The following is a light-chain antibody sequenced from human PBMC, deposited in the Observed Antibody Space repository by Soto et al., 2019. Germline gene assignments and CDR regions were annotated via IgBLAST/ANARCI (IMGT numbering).Light chain of an antibody. CDR1: SSDVGGYNF. V-gene: IGLV2-14*01. CDR2: EVS. CDR3: NSYTSSRTLV. J-gene: IGLJ3*02. Sequence: QSALTQPASVSGSPGQSITISCTGTSSDVGGYNFVSWYQQHPGKALKLMIYEVSNRPSGVSNRFSGSKSGNTASLTISGLQAEDEADYYCNSYTSSRTLVFGGGTKLTVL.